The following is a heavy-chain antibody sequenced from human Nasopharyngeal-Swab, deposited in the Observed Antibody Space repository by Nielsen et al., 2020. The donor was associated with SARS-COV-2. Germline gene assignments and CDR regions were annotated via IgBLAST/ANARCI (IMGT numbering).Heavy chain of an antibody. CDR3: ARQGSGYYYAWYFDL. D-gene: IGHD3-22*01. J-gene: IGHJ2*01. Sequence: WVRQMPGKGLEWMGIIYPGDSDTRYSPSFQGQVTISADKSISTAYLQWSSLKASDTAMYYYARQGSGYYYAWYFDLWGRGTLVTVSS. V-gene: IGHV5-51*01. CDR2: IYPGDSDT.